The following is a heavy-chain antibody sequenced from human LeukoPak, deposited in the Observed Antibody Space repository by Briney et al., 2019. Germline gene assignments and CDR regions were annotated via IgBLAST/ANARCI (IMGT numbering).Heavy chain of an antibody. V-gene: IGHV1-69*05. CDR2: IIPIFGTA. Sequence: SVKVSCKASGGTFSSYAISWVRQAPGQGLEWMGGIIPIFGTANYAQKFQGRVTVTRDTSTSTAYMELSSLRSDDTAVYYCARLYRGLSSIWPVGFWGQGTLVTVSS. J-gene: IGHJ4*02. D-gene: IGHD6-13*01. CDR1: GGTFSSYA. CDR3: ARLYRGLSSIWPVGF.